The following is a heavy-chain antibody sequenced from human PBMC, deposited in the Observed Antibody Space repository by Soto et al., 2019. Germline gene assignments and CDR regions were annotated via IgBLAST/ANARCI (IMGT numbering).Heavy chain of an antibody. CDR3: AKGFAYGDYSRYFDY. D-gene: IGHD4-17*01. Sequence: GGSLRLSCAASGFTFSSYAMSWVRQAPGKGLEWVSAISGSGGSTYYADSVKGRFTISRDNSKNTLYLQMNSLRAEDTAVYYCAKGFAYGDYSRYFDYWGQGTLVTVSS. CDR1: GFTFSSYA. J-gene: IGHJ4*02. V-gene: IGHV3-23*01. CDR2: ISGSGGST.